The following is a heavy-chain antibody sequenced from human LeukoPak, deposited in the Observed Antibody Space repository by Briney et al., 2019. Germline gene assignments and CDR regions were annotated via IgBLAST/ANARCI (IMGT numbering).Heavy chain of an antibody. CDR3: AGRRRIRYCSSNSCYAKWFDP. Sequence: SVKVSCKASGGTFSNYAITWVRQAPGQGLEWMGGIIPIFGTANYAQKFQGRVTITADKSTSTAYMELSSLRSEDTAVYYCAGRRRIRYCSSNSCYAKWFDPWGQGTLVTVSS. D-gene: IGHD2-2*01. J-gene: IGHJ5*02. CDR1: GGTFSNYA. V-gene: IGHV1-69*06. CDR2: IIPIFGTA.